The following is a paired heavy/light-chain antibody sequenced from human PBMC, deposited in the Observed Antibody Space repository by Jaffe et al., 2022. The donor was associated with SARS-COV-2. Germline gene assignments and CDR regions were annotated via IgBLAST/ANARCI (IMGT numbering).Heavy chain of an antibody. J-gene: IGHJ4*02. CDR3: TRGPLVGVTSLEY. CDR2: IRSKPYGGAT. Sequence: EVHLVESGGTLVQPGRSLRLSCATSGFAFGDYAMTWIRQAPGKGLEWVGLIRSKPYGGATEYAASVRGRFSISRDDSKSIAYLQMNSLKTDDTAVYYCTRGPLVGVTSLEYWGQGTLVTVSS. D-gene: IGHD1-26*01. CDR1: GFAFGDYA. V-gene: IGHV3-49*03.
Light chain of an antibody. CDR1: QSLLYSNGYNY. J-gene: IGKJ4*01. CDR3: MQALQGLT. Sequence: DIVMTQSPLSLPVTPGEPASISCRSSQSLLYSNGYNYLDWYLQKPGQSPQLLIYLGSNRASGVPDRFSGSGSGTDFTLKISRVEAEDVGVYYCMQALQGLTFGGGTKVEIK. CDR2: LGS. V-gene: IGKV2-28*01.